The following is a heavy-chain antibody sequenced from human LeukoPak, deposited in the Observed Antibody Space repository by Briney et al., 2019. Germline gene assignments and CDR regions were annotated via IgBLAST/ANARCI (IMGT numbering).Heavy chain of an antibody. J-gene: IGHJ4*02. CDR3: ATYYEFWSGYYRFDY. D-gene: IGHD3-3*01. Sequence: SETLSLTCTVSGGSISSSSYYWGWIRQPPGKGLEWIGSIYYSGSTYYNPSLKSRVTISVDTSKNQFSLKLSSVTAADTAVYYCATYYEFWSGYYRFDYWGQGTLVTVSS. V-gene: IGHV4-39*01. CDR2: IYYSGST. CDR1: GGSISSSSYY.